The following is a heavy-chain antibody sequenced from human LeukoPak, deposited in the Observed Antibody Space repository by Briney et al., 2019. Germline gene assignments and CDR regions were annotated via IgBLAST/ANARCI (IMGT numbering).Heavy chain of an antibody. CDR1: GFTFSSYA. J-gene: IGHJ3*02. Sequence: GGSLRLSCSASGFTFSSYAMHWVRQAPGKGLEYVSAISSNGGSTYYANSVKGRFTISRDNSKNTLYLQMGSLRAEDVAVYYCARRMMYYDYVWGSSSHDAFDIWGQGTMVTVSS. CDR3: ARRMMYYDYVWGSSSHDAFDI. D-gene: IGHD3-16*01. V-gene: IGHV3-64*01. CDR2: ISSNGGST.